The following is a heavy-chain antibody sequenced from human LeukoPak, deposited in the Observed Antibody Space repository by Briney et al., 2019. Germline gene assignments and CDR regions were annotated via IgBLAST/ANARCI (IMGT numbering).Heavy chain of an antibody. Sequence: GGSLRLSCAASGFTFSDYYMSWIRQAPGKGLEWVSYISSSGSTIYYADSVKGRFTISRDNAKNSLYLQMNSLRAEDTAVYYCARWSKQWLVYWFDPWGQGTLVTVSS. CDR3: ARWSKQWLVYWFDP. CDR2: ISSSGSTI. J-gene: IGHJ5*02. D-gene: IGHD6-19*01. V-gene: IGHV3-11*01. CDR1: GFTFSDYY.